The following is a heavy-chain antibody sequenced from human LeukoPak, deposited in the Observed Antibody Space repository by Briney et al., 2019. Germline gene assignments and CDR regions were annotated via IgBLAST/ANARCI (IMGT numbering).Heavy chain of an antibody. CDR2: ISGSGGST. Sequence: GGSLRLSCAASGFTFSSYSMHWVRQAPGKGLEWVSAISGSGGSTYYADSVKGRFTISRDNAKNSLYLQMNSLRAEDTAVYYCAELGITMIGGVWGKGTTVTISS. CDR3: AELGITMIGGV. CDR1: GFTFSSYS. J-gene: IGHJ6*04. D-gene: IGHD3-10*02. V-gene: IGHV3-21*01.